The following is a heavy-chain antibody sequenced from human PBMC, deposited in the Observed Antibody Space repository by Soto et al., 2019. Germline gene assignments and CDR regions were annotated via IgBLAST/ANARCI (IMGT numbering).Heavy chain of an antibody. Sequence: GGSLRLSCAASGFTFSSYAMSWVRQAPGKGLEWVSAISGSGGSTYYADSVKGRFTISRDNSKNTLYLQMNSLRAEDTAVYYCAKDGGAGVLLWFGESYYFDYWGQGTLVTVSS. D-gene: IGHD3-10*01. J-gene: IGHJ4*02. V-gene: IGHV3-23*01. CDR1: GFTFSSYA. CDR3: AKDGGAGVLLWFGESYYFDY. CDR2: ISGSGGST.